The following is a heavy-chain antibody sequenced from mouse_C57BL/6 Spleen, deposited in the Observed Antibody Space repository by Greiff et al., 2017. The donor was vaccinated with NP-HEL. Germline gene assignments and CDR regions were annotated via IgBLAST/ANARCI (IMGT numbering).Heavy chain of an antibody. J-gene: IGHJ2*01. Sequence: QVQLKQPGAELVKPGASVKLSCKASGYTFTSYWMQWVKQRHGQGLEWIGVIDPSDSYTNYNQKFKGKATLTVDTSSSTAYMQLSSLTSEDSAVYYCASRQLKFYYFDYWGQGTTLTVSS. CDR3: ASRQLKFYYFDY. V-gene: IGHV1-50*01. CDR2: IDPSDSYT. CDR1: GYTFTSYW. D-gene: IGHD3-2*02.